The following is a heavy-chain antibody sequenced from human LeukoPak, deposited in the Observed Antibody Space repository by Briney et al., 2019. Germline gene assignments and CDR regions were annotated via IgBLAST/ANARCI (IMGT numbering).Heavy chain of an antibody. CDR2: INHSGST. V-gene: IGHV4-34*01. CDR3: ARLMMNYYMDV. CDR1: GGSFSGYY. J-gene: IGHJ6*03. D-gene: IGHD3-16*01. Sequence: SETLSLTCAVYGGSFSGYYWSWIRQPPGKGLEWIGEINHSGSTNYNPSLKSRVTISVDTSKNQFSLKLSSVTAADTAVYYCARLMMNYYMDVWGKGTTVTVSS.